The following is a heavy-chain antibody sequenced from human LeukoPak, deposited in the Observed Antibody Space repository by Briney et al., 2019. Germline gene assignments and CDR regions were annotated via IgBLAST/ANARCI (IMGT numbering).Heavy chain of an antibody. D-gene: IGHD2-2*02. CDR2: IWYDGSKT. V-gene: IGHV3-33*01. Sequence: HTGRSLRLSCAASGFPFRNYGMHWVRQAPGKGLEWVAIIWYDGSKTYYADSVKGRFTISRDNLSNTLYLQMNSLSAEDTALYFCARAPYTTGRSFYFDSWGQGTLVTVSS. CDR3: ARAPYTTGRSFYFDS. J-gene: IGHJ4*02. CDR1: GFPFRNYG.